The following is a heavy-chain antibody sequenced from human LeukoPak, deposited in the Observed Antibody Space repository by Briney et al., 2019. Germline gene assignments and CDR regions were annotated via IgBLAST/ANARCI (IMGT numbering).Heavy chain of an antibody. CDR3: ARGNIVVVPAAHGGWFDP. J-gene: IGHJ5*02. D-gene: IGHD2-2*01. Sequence: SETLSLTCTVSGGSISSYYWSWIRQPAGKGLEWIGRIYTSGSTNYNPSLKSRVTISVDTSKNQFSLKLSSVTAADTAVYYCARGNIVVVPAAHGGWFDPWGQGTLVTVSS. V-gene: IGHV4-4*07. CDR2: IYTSGST. CDR1: GGSISSYY.